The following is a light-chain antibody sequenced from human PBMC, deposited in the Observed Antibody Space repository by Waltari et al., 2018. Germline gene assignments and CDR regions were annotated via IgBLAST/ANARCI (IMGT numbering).Light chain of an antibody. Sequence: DIQMTQSPSSLSASVGDRATITCRANQSISSYLNWYQQKPGKAPKLLIYAASSLQSGVPSRFSGSGSGTDFTLTINSLQPEDFATYYCQQSYSTPLTFGGGTKVEIK. J-gene: IGKJ4*01. CDR2: AAS. CDR1: QSISSY. V-gene: IGKV1-39*01. CDR3: QQSYSTPLT.